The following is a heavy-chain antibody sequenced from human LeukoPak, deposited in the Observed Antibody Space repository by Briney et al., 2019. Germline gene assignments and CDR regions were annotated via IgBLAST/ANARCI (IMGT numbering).Heavy chain of an antibody. CDR3: ARAYYDFWSGNYYYYYMDV. Sequence: SETLSLTCTVSGGSISSYYWSWIRQPPGKGLERIGYIYTSGSTNYNPSLKSRVTISVDTSKNQFSLKLSSVTAADTAVYYCARAYYDFWSGNYYYYYMDVWGKGTTVTVSS. CDR1: GGSISSYY. J-gene: IGHJ6*03. D-gene: IGHD3-3*01. CDR2: IYTSGST. V-gene: IGHV4-4*09.